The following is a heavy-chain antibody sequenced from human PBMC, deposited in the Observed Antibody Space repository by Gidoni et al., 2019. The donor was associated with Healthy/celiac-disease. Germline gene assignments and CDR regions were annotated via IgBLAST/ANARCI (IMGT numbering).Heavy chain of an antibody. V-gene: IGHV1-46*01. Sequence: QVQLVQSGAEVKKPGASVKVSCKASGYTFTSYYMHWVRQAPGQGLEWMGIINPSGGSTSYAQKFQGRVTMTRDTSTSTVYMELSSLRSEDTAVYYCARDPGLVIVVVTPDYGMDVWGQGTTVTVSS. CDR1: GYTFTSYY. J-gene: IGHJ6*02. CDR3: ARDPGLVIVVVTPDYGMDV. D-gene: IGHD2-15*01. CDR2: INPSGGST.